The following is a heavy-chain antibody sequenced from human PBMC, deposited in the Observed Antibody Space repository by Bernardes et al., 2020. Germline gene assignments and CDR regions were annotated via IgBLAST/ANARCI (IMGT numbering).Heavy chain of an antibody. CDR1: GYTFTDYY. CDR3: AKALTVTPTPYDY. D-gene: IGHD4-4*01. Sequence: ASVKVSCKTSGYTFTDYYMHWVRQAPGQGLEWMGRINPNSGGTNYAQKFQGRVTMTRDTSISTAYMELSGLISDDTAVYYCAKALTVTPTPYDYWGQGTLVTVSS. J-gene: IGHJ4*02. CDR2: INPNSGGT. V-gene: IGHV1-2*06.